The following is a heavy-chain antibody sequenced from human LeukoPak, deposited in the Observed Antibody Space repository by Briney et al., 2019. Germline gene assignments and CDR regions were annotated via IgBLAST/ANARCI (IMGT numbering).Heavy chain of an antibody. CDR3: ARDQKASDTDVDTAMVDDAFDI. D-gene: IGHD5-18*01. CDR1: GFTFSSYA. J-gene: IGHJ3*02. V-gene: IGHV3-64*01. Sequence: PGGSLRLSCAASGFTFSSYAMHWVRQAPGRGLEYVSAISSNGGSTYYANSVKGRFTISRDNSKNTLYLQMGNLRAEDMAVYYCARDQKASDTDVDTAMVDDAFDIWGQGTMVTVSS. CDR2: ISSNGGST.